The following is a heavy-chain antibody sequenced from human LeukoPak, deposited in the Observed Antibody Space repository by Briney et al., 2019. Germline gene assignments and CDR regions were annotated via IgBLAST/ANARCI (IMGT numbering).Heavy chain of an antibody. V-gene: IGHV3-23*01. CDR3: AITTSSSYSSSWYDGN. J-gene: IGHJ4*02. Sequence: GGSLRLSCAASGFTFSSFAMNWVRQAPGKGLEWVSAISGSGGTTYYADSVKGRFTISRDNSKNTLYLQMNSLRAEDTAVYYCAITTSSSYSSSWYDGNWGQGTLVTVSS. CDR2: ISGSGGTT. CDR1: GFTFSSFA. D-gene: IGHD6-13*01.